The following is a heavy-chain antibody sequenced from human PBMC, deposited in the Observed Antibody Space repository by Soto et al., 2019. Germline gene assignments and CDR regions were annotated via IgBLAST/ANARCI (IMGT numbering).Heavy chain of an antibody. CDR2: IKQDGSEK. CDR1: GFTFSSYW. V-gene: IGHV3-7*01. J-gene: IGHJ6*02. Sequence: GGSLRLSCAASGFTFSSYWMSWVRQAPGKGLERVANIKQDGSEKYYADSVKGRFTISRDNSKNTLYLQMNSLRAEDTAVYYCAKVQTAMVKSYYYYYGMDVWGQGTTVTVSS. CDR3: AKVQTAMVKSYYYYYGMDV. D-gene: IGHD5-18*01.